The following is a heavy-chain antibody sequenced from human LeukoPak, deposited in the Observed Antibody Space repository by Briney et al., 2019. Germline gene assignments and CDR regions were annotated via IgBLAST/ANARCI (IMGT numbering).Heavy chain of an antibody. CDR2: ISANNGDT. CDR1: GYTFTSYG. J-gene: IGHJ4*02. Sequence: GASVKVSCKASGYTFTSYGIAWVRQAPGQGLQWMGWISANNGDTSYSQKLQGRVTMTTDTSTNTAYMELRSLTSDDTAVYYCARVGISSGYYYPFDYWGQGTLVTVSS. V-gene: IGHV1-18*01. CDR3: ARVGISSGYYYPFDY. D-gene: IGHD3-22*01.